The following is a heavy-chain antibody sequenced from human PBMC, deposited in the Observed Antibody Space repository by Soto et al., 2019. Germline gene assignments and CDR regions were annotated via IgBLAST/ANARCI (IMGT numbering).Heavy chain of an antibody. J-gene: IGHJ6*02. CDR2: ISYDGSNK. CDR3: AKDGGEDGMDV. V-gene: IGHV3-30*18. D-gene: IGHD2-15*01. Sequence: GGSLRLSCAASGFTFSSYGMHWVRQAPGKGLEWVAVISYDGSNKYYADSVKGRFTISRDNSKNTLYLQMNSLRAEDTAVYYCAKDGGEDGMDVWGQGTTVTVSS. CDR1: GFTFSSYG.